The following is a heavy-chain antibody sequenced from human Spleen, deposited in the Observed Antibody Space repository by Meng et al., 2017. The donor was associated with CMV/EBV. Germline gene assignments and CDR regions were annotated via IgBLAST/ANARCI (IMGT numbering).Heavy chain of an antibody. V-gene: IGHV1-18*04. Sequence: ASVKVSCKTSGYTFTGHYMSWVRQAPGQGLEWLGWTSTYNGITNYAQNLQDRVTMTTDTSTSTAYMELRRLRYDDTAVYYCARREGWFDSWGQGTLVTVSS. CDR1: GYTFTGHY. J-gene: IGHJ5*01. CDR3: ARREGWFDS. CDR2: TSTYNGIT.